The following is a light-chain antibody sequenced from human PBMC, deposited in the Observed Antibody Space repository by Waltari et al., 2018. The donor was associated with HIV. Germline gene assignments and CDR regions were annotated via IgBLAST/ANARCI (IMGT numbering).Light chain of an antibody. J-gene: IGLJ2*01. Sequence: QSVLTQPHSASGTPGQTVTISCSGSASNIGHNAVNWYQQVTGASPRLLIHSETHRPSAIPDRFSGSRSGTSASLVISGLQSVDEADYYCAAWKDRLSDSVVSVGSVAFGGGTKLTV. CDR2: SET. CDR3: AAWKDRLSDSVVSVGSVA. V-gene: IGLV1-44*01. CDR1: ASNIGHNA.